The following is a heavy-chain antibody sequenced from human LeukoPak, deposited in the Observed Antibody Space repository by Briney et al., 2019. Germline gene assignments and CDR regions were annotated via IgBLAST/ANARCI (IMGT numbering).Heavy chain of an antibody. CDR3: ARGGARYCTVTSCFEDRFDP. CDR1: GFTFSSDW. V-gene: IGHV3-7*05. D-gene: IGHD2-2*01. Sequence: GGSLRLSCAASGFTFSSDWMSWVRQAPGKGLEWVANIKQDGSEKYYVDSVKGRFTISRDNAKKSLYLQMNSLRAEDTAVYYCARGGARYCTVTSCFEDRFDPWGRGTRVIVSS. CDR2: IKQDGSEK. J-gene: IGHJ5*02.